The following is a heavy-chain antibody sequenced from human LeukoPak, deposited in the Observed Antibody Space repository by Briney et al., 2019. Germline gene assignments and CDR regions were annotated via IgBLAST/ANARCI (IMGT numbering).Heavy chain of an antibody. Sequence: GGSLRLSCAPSGFTFSSYGMHWVRQAPPRGLEWVAFIRYDGSNKYYADTVKGRFTISRDNTKNTLYLQMNSLRAEDTAVYYCAKTMIKMGATTQRLDYWGQGTLVSVSS. D-gene: IGHD1-26*01. CDR2: IRYDGSNK. J-gene: IGHJ4*02. V-gene: IGHV3-30*02. CDR1: GFTFSSYG. CDR3: AKTMIKMGATTQRLDY.